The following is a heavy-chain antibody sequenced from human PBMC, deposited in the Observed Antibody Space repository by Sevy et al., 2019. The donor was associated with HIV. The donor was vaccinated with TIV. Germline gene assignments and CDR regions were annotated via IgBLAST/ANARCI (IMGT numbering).Heavy chain of an antibody. D-gene: IGHD3-22*01. CDR3: ARDREYYYDSTGSYYGSYFDF. V-gene: IGHV4-4*02. Sequence: SETLSLTCAVSGGSISSSNWWSWVRQPPGKGLEWIGEIYNSRKTNYNPSLKSRVTISGDKSQNQFSLKLISVTAADTAVYYCARDREYYYDSTGSYYGSYFDFWGQGILVTVSS. CDR1: GGSISSSNW. J-gene: IGHJ4*02. CDR2: IYNSRKT.